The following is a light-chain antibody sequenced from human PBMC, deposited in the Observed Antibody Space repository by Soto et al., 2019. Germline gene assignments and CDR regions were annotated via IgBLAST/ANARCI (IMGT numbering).Light chain of an antibody. CDR3: QQYNKWPRT. V-gene: IGKV3-15*01. Sequence: ETMMTQSPATLSASPVERVTLSGMATQSVTYNLAWYQQKPGQAPRLVIYGASTRATGIPARLSGSGSGTEFTLTIRSLQSEDFAIYYCQQYNKWPRTFGQGTKVDI. CDR2: GAS. CDR1: QSVTYN. J-gene: IGKJ1*01.